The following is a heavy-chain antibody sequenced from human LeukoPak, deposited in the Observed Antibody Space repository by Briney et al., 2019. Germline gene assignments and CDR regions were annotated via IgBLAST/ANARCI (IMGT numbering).Heavy chain of an antibody. CDR1: GFTFSSYA. Sequence: GGSLRLSCAASGFTFSSYAMSWVRQAPGKGLEWVSAISASGGSTYYADSVKGRFTISRDNSKNTLYLQMNSLRAEDTAVYYCAKDVVSTRQNFDYWGQGTLATVSS. CDR2: ISASGGST. CDR3: AKDVVSTRQNFDY. V-gene: IGHV3-23*01. J-gene: IGHJ4*02. D-gene: IGHD5/OR15-5a*01.